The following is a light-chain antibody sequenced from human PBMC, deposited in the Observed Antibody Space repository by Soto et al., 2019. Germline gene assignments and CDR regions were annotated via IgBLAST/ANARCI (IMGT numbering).Light chain of an antibody. CDR1: DIEDKS. J-gene: IGLJ3*02. CDR3: FSYTANDNWV. Sequence: SYELTQPPSVSVAPGQTATITCGGNDIEDKSVHWYQQKPGQAPVLVVYDDFDRPSGIPERFSGSNSGNTATLTISGLQTDDEADYFCFSYTANDNWVFGGGTKLTVL. CDR2: DDF. V-gene: IGLV3-21*02.